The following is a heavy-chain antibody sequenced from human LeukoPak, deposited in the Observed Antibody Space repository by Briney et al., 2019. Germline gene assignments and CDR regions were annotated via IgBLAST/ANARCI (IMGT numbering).Heavy chain of an antibody. Sequence: ASVKVSCKASGYTFTGYYMHWVRQAPGQGLEWMAWISAYNGNTKSAQRFQGRVTLTTDISMNIAYMELRSLRSDDTAVFYCTRDLGHFSDSSVFFDYWGQGTLVTVSS. CDR1: GYTFTGYY. V-gene: IGHV1-18*04. J-gene: IGHJ4*02. CDR3: TRDLGHFSDSSVFFDY. CDR2: ISAYNGNT. D-gene: IGHD3-22*01.